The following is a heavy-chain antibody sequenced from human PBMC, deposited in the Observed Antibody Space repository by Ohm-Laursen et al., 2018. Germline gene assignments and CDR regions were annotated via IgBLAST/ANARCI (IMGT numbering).Heavy chain of an antibody. V-gene: IGHV1-8*02. J-gene: IGHJ6*02. CDR2: MNPNSGNI. CDR3: ASKIGSGYSSMDV. CDR1: GYTFTGYY. D-gene: IGHD3-22*01. Sequence: ASVKVSCKASGYTFTGYYMHWVRQATGQGLEWMGWMNPNSGNIGYAQKFQGRVTMTRNTSISTAYMELSSLRSEDTAVYYCASKIGSGYSSMDVWGQGTTVTVSS.